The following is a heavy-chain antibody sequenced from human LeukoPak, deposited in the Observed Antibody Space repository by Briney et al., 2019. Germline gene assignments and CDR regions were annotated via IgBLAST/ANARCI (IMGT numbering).Heavy chain of an antibody. CDR3: ASGPYPAAGTDHQFDY. CDR2: VYYSGIT. J-gene: IGHJ4*02. Sequence: KASETLSLTCTVSGASISNYYWSWIRQPPGKGLEWIGYVYYSGITHYTPSLKSRVTISADTSKNQFSLKLTSVTAADTAVYYCASGPYPAAGTDHQFDYWGQGTLVTVFS. V-gene: IGHV4-59*01. CDR1: GASISNYY. D-gene: IGHD6-13*01.